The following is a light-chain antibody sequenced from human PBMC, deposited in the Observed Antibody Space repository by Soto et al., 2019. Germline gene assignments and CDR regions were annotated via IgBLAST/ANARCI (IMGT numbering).Light chain of an antibody. CDR1: SSDVGAYNS. J-gene: IGLJ1*01. CDR2: KGT. V-gene: IGLV2-23*01. CDR3: CSSAPESTYV. Sequence: QSVLAQPASVSGSPGQSITISCTGTSSDVGAYNSVSWYQQHPHKAPQVIIYKGTQRPSGVSNRFSGSTSGNAASLTISGLQADDEADYFCCSSAPESTYVFGGGTKVTVL.